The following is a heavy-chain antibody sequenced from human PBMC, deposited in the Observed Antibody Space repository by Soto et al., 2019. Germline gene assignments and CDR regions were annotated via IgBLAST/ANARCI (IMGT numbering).Heavy chain of an antibody. Sequence: LSLTCAVSGGSISSGGYSWSWIRQPPGKGLEWIGYIYHSGSTYYNPSLKSRVTISVDRSKNQFSLKLSSVTAADTAVYYCARGGGYYDSSAWYHDYWGQGTLVTVSS. CDR1: GGSISSGGYS. CDR2: IYHSGST. CDR3: ARGGGYYDSSAWYHDY. J-gene: IGHJ4*02. D-gene: IGHD3-22*01. V-gene: IGHV4-30-2*01.